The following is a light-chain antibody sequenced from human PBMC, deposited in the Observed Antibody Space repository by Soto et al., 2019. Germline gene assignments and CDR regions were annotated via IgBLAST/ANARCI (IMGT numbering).Light chain of an antibody. J-gene: IGKJ1*01. V-gene: IGKV3-20*01. CDR2: GAS. Sequence: EIVLTQPPGTLALSPGEGATLSCGASQSVSKYLAWYQQKPGQAPRLLIYGASSRATGIPDSFSGSGSGTDFTLTISRLEPEDFAVYYCQQYGGSPQTFGQGTNVDIK. CDR1: QSVSKY. CDR3: QQYGGSPQT.